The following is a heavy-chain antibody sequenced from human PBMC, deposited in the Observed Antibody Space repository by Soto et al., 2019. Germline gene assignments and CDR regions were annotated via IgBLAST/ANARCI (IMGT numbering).Heavy chain of an antibody. J-gene: IGHJ6*02. V-gene: IGHV1-2*02. CDR1: GFTFSAYY. Sequence: QVQLVQSGAEVKKPGASVKVSCKASGFTFSAYYIYWVRQAPGQGLEWIGWINPNSGGTNNAQKFQGRVNMTRDTSASTVYMELSALMPDDTAVYYCARSLLDEYSSSWRSAYYGMDVWGQGTTVTVSS. D-gene: IGHD6-13*01. CDR3: ARSLLDEYSSSWRSAYYGMDV. CDR2: INPNSGGT.